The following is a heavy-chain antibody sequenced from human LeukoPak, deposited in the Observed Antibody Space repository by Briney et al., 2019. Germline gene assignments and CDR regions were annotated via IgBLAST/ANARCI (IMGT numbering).Heavy chain of an antibody. CDR3: ARAADTAMYYYYYMDV. V-gene: IGHV4-4*07. J-gene: IGHJ6*03. CDR2: IYTSGST. CDR1: GGSISSYY. Sequence: SETLSLTCTVSGGSISSYYWSWIRQPAGKGLEWIGRIYTSGSTNYNPSLKSRVTMSVGTSKNQFSLKLSSVTAADTAVYYCARAADTAMYYYYYMDVWGKGTTVTVSS. D-gene: IGHD5-18*01.